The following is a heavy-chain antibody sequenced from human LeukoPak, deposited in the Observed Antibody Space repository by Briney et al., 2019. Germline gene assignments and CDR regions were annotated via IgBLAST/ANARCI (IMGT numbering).Heavy chain of an antibody. J-gene: IGHJ4*02. Sequence: GGSLRLSCAASGFTFSSYWMSWVRQAPGKGLEWVANIKQDGSEKYYVDSVKGRFTISRDNSKNTLYLQMNSLRAEDTAVYYCAKDGYSSGWSTDYFDYWGQGTLVTVSS. CDR2: IKQDGSEK. CDR3: AKDGYSSGWSTDYFDY. CDR1: GFTFSSYW. D-gene: IGHD6-19*01. V-gene: IGHV3-7*03.